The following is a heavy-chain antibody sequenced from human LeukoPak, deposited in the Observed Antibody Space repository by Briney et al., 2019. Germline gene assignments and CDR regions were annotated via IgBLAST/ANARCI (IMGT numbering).Heavy chain of an antibody. CDR1: GFTFNSYS. V-gene: IGHV3-21*01. Sequence: PGGSLRLSCAASGFTFNSYSMNWVRQAPGKGLEWVSSISSSSSYIYYADSVKGRFTISRDNAKNSLYLQMNSLRAEDTAVYYCARPRGKDLPHYYYGMDVWGQGTTVTVSS. D-gene: IGHD3-16*01. J-gene: IGHJ6*02. CDR2: ISSSSSYI. CDR3: ARPRGKDLPHYYYGMDV.